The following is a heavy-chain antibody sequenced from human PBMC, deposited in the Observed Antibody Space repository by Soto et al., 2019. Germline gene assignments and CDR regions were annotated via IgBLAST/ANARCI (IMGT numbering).Heavy chain of an antibody. CDR2: ISYDGSDK. V-gene: IGHV3-30-3*01. CDR3: ARGRGWLDP. Sequence: GGSLRLSCAASGFTFSSYAMHWVRQAPGKGLEWVADISYDGSDKYYADSVKGRFTISRDNSKNSLFLQMNSLGAEDTAVYYCARGRGWLDPWGQGTLVTVSS. CDR1: GFTFSSYA. J-gene: IGHJ5*02.